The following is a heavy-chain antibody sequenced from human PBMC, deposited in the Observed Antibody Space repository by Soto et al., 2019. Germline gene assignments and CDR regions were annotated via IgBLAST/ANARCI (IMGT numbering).Heavy chain of an antibody. D-gene: IGHD2-8*01. Sequence: SETLSLTCAVSGGSISSGGYSWSWIRQPPGKGLEWIGYIYHSGSTYYNPSLKSRVTISVDRSKNQFSLKLSSVTAADTAVYYCARGTNGVFDYWGQGTLVTVSS. V-gene: IGHV4-30-2*01. CDR3: ARGTNGVFDY. J-gene: IGHJ4*02. CDR2: IYHSGST. CDR1: GGSISSGGYS.